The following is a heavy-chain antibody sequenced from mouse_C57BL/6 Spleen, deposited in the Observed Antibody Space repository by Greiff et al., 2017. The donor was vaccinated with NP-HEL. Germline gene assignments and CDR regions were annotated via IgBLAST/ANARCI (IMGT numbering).Heavy chain of an antibody. CDR1: GYTFTDYY. CDR3: ARLNEGYFDV. Sequence: VQLQQSGPELVKPGASVKISCKASGYTFTDYYMNWVKQSHGKSLEWIGDINPNNGGTSYNQKFKGKATLTVDKSSSTAYMELRSLTSEDSAVYYCARLNEGYFDVWGTGTTVTVSS. CDR2: INPNNGGT. J-gene: IGHJ1*03. V-gene: IGHV1-26*01.